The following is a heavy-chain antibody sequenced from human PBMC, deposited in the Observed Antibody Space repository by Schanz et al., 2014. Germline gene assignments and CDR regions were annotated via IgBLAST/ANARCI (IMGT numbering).Heavy chain of an antibody. D-gene: IGHD5-12*01. J-gene: IGHJ3*01. CDR2: ISSTSEYI. V-gene: IGHV3-21*04. Sequence: VQLVESGGGVVQPGRSLRLSCAASGFTFSKYGMHWVRQAPGKGLEWVSSISSTSEYIYYAGSVKGRFTISRDNARNTVSLQMNSLRADDTAVYFCARDGGRDGYNLAFDVWGQGTLVTVSS. CDR1: GFTFSKYG. CDR3: ARDGGRDGYNLAFDV.